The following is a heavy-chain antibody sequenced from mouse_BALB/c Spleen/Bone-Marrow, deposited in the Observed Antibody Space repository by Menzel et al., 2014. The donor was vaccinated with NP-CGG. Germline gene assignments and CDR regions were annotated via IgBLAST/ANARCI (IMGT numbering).Heavy chain of an antibody. V-gene: IGHV1-61*01. Sequence: QVQLQQSGAELVRPGASVKLSCKASGYTFTSYWMNWVKQRPGQGLEWIGMIDPSDSETHYNQVFKDKATLTVDKSSSTAYMQLSSLTSEDSAVYYCARFYYYGSSTDYYAMDYWGQGTSVTVSS. D-gene: IGHD1-1*01. CDR2: IDPSDSET. CDR1: GYTFTSYW. J-gene: IGHJ4*01. CDR3: ARFYYYGSSTDYYAMDY.